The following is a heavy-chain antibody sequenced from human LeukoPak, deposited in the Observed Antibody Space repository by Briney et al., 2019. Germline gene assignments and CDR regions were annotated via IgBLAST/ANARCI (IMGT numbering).Heavy chain of an antibody. CDR1: GYPVTNYG. CDR2: ISAYSGNT. CDR3: ARDWNYYYETNGYRNWFDP. J-gene: IGHJ5*02. Sequence: GASVKVSCKASGYPVTNYGISWVPQAPGQGLEWMGWISAYSGNTNYAQKLQGRVTMTTDTSTSTAYREVRSLRSDDTAMYYCARDWNYYYETNGYRNWFDPWGQGTLVTVSS. V-gene: IGHV1-18*01. D-gene: IGHD3-22*01.